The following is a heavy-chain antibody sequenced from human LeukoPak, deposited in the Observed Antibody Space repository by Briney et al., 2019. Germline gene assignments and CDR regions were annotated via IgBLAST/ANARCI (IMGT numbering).Heavy chain of an antibody. Sequence: PGGSLRLSCAASGFTLSGFSMHWVRQSPGRGLEYVSAINYKGGTTYYADSVKGRFTISRDNAKNSLYLQMNSLRAEDTAVYYCARHGYNYGSSFGWFDPWGQGTLVTVSS. CDR3: ARHGYNYGSSFGWFDP. D-gene: IGHD5-18*01. J-gene: IGHJ5*02. CDR1: GFTLSGFS. V-gene: IGHV3-64*02. CDR2: INYKGGTT.